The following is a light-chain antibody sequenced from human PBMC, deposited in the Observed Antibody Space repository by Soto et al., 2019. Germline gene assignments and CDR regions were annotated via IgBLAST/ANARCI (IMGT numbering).Light chain of an antibody. J-gene: IGKJ4*01. CDR2: DAS. CDR1: QSVSSY. CDR3: QQRSNWPLLT. V-gene: IGKV3-11*01. Sequence: EIVLTQSPATLSLSPGERATLSCRASQSVSSYLAWYQQKPGQAPRLLIYDASNRATGIPARFSGSGSGTEFTLTISSLAPEDFAVYYGQQRSNWPLLTFGGGTKVEIK.